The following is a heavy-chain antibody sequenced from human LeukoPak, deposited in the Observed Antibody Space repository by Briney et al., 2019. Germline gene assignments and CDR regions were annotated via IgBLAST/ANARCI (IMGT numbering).Heavy chain of an antibody. CDR2: ISAYNGNT. CDR3: ARVMTGTRRVFSY. J-gene: IGHJ4*02. CDR1: GYTFTSYG. D-gene: IGHD1-20*01. Sequence: ASVKVSCKASGYTFTSYGISWVRQAPGQGLEWMGWISAYNGNTNYAQKLQGRVTMTRNTSISTAYMELSSLRSEDTAVYYCARVMTGTRRVFSYWGQGTLVTVSS. V-gene: IGHV1-18*01.